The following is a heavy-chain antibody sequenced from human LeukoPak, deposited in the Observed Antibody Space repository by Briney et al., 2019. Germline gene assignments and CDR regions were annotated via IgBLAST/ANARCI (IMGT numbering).Heavy chain of an antibody. CDR1: GFSLSTSGVG. CDR2: IYWDDDK. Sequence: SGPTLVKPTQTLTLTCTFSGFSLSTSGVGVGWIRQPPGKALEWLALIYWDDDKRYSPSLKSRLTITKDTSKNQVVLTMTNMDPVDTATYYCAQIRRGYCTNGVCSRADYWGQGTLVTVSS. D-gene: IGHD2-8*01. J-gene: IGHJ4*02. CDR3: AQIRRGYCTNGVCSRADY. V-gene: IGHV2-5*02.